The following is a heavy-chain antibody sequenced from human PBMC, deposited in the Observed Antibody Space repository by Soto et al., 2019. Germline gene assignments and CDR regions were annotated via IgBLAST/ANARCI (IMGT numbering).Heavy chain of an antibody. CDR3: ARGQTGSWYDWFDP. CDR2: ISGNGNYS. D-gene: IGHD6-13*01. Sequence: GGSLRLSCAASGFTFSSYAMTWVRQAPGKGPDWVSIISGNGNYSYFADSVKGRFTISRDNSKNTLYLQMSSLRADDTAVYYCARGQTGSWYDWFDPWGKGTLVTVSS. CDR1: GFTFSSYA. V-gene: IGHV3-23*01. J-gene: IGHJ5*02.